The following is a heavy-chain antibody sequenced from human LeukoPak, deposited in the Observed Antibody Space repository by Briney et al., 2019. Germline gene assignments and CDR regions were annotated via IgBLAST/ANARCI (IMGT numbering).Heavy chain of an antibody. Sequence: SVKVSCKASGYTFTSYYMHWVRQAPGHRLECMGIINPSGCSTSYAQKFQGRVSMTRDTSTSPVYMAPSSLRSEDTAVYYCARDGSSWYVPLGYYYGTDVWGQGTSVTV. CDR2: INPSGCST. CDR1: GYTFTSYY. V-gene: IGHV1-46*01. J-gene: IGHJ6*02. D-gene: IGHD6-13*01. CDR3: ARDGSSWYVPLGYYYGTDV.